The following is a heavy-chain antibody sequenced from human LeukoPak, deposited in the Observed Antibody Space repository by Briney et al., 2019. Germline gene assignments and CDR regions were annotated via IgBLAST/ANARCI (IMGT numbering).Heavy chain of an antibody. CDR2: VYYGGST. J-gene: IGHJ4*02. D-gene: IGHD4-23*01. Sequence: SETLSLTCAVYGGSFSGYYWSWIRLPPGKGLEWIGYVYYGGSTNYNPSLKSRVTISVDTSKNQFSLKLSSVTAADSAFYYCARSGGMFYFDFWGQGNLVTVSS. CDR1: GGSFSGYY. V-gene: IGHV4-34*11. CDR3: ARSGGMFYFDF.